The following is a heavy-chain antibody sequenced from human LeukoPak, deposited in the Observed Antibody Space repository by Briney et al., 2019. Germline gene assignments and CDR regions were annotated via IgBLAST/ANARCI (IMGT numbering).Heavy chain of an antibody. Sequence: PGGSLRLSCAASGFTFSSYAMSWVRQAPGKGLEWVSYISSSGSTIYYADSVKGRFTISRDNAKNSLYLQMNSLRAEDTAVYYCARERWLGGSFDYWGQGTLVTVSS. CDR1: GFTFSSYA. CDR3: ARERWLGGSFDY. V-gene: IGHV3-48*04. D-gene: IGHD5-18*01. J-gene: IGHJ4*02. CDR2: ISSSGSTI.